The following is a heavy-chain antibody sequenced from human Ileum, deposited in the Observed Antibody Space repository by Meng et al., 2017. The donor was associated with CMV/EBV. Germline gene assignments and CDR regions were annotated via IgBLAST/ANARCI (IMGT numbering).Heavy chain of an antibody. CDR1: GYTFTDYY. J-gene: IGHJ5*02. CDR3: AKKGVAAAISSWFDP. CDR2: INPKNGDT. Sequence: QVLLVQCGAEVEKPGASMKAACKASGYTFTDYYMHWVRQAPGQGLDWMGWINPKNGDTKYAQKFQDRVTMTRDTSIRTAYMELSRLGSDDTAVYYCAKKGVAAAISSWFDPWGQGTLVTVSS. V-gene: IGHV1-2*02. D-gene: IGHD2-2*02.